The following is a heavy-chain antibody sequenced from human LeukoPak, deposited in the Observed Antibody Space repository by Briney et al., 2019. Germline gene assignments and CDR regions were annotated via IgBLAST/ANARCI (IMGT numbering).Heavy chain of an antibody. CDR3: SRLRGYSYGYGDY. D-gene: IGHD5-18*01. V-gene: IGHV3-48*04. J-gene: IGHJ4*02. CDR1: GFTFSSYS. Sequence: GGSLRLSCAAFGFTFSSYSMNWVRQAPGKGLEWVSYISSSGSTIDYADSVKGRFTISRDNAKNSLYLQMNSLRAEDTAVYYCSRLRGYSYGYGDYWGQGTLVTVSS. CDR2: ISSSGSTI.